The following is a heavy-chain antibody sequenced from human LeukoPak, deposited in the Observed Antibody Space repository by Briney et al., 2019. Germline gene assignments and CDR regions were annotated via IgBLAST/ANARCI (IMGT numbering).Heavy chain of an antibody. Sequence: GRSLRLSCAASGFTFSSYSMNWVRQAPGKGLEWASYITTRSAIYYADSVKGRFTISRDNAKDSLYLQMNSLRADDTAVYYCARGRGAGLQYYYMDVWGKGTTVTVSS. D-gene: IGHD1-26*01. CDR3: ARGRGAGLQYYYMDV. J-gene: IGHJ6*03. CDR1: GFTFSSYS. V-gene: IGHV3-48*01. CDR2: ITTRSAI.